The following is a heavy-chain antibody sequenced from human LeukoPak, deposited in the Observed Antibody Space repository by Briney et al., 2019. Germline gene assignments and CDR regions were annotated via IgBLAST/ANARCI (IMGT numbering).Heavy chain of an antibody. CDR2: IYTSGST. Sequence: SETLSLTCTVSGHSFGDYYWSWIRQPAGKGMEWIGRIYTSGSTTYNPSLKSRVTMSVDTSKSQFSLNLMSVTAADTAVYYCTRDTGTTGEVKFDPWGQGTLVTVSS. CDR1: GHSFGDYY. CDR3: TRDTGTTGEVKFDP. V-gene: IGHV4-4*07. J-gene: IGHJ5*02. D-gene: IGHD4-17*01.